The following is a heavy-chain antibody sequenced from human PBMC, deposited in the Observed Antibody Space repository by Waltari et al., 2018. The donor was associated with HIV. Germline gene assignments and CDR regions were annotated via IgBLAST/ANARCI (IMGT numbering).Heavy chain of an antibody. J-gene: IGHJ6*02. V-gene: IGHV3-74*01. Sequence: EVQLVESGGGLVQPGGSLRLSSAAPGFPFSSYWMHWVRQAPGKGLVWVSRINSDGSSTSYADSVKGRFTISRDNAKNTLYLQMNSLRAEDTAVYYCASGYSSSWRSDYYYYGMDVWGQGTTVTVSS. CDR1: GFPFSSYW. CDR2: INSDGSST. D-gene: IGHD6-13*01. CDR3: ASGYSSSWRSDYYYYGMDV.